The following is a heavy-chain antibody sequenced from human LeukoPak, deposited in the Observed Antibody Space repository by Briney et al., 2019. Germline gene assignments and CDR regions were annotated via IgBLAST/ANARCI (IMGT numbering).Heavy chain of an antibody. CDR1: GFTVSSNY. J-gene: IGHJ4*02. CDR2: ISGSGGST. CDR3: TTDAGYSSRWYNY. V-gene: IGHV3-23*01. Sequence: GGSLRLSCAASGFTVSSNYMNWVRQAPGKGLEWVSAISGSGGSTYYADSVKGRFTISRDNSKNTLYLQMNSLRAEDTAVYYCTTDAGYSSRWYNYWGQGTLVTVSS. D-gene: IGHD6-13*01.